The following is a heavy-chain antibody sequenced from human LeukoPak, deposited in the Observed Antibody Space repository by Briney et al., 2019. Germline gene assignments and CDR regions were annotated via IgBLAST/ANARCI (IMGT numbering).Heavy chain of an antibody. Sequence: GGSLRLSCEASGFTVSSNYMSWVRQAPGKGLEWVSVIYSGGSTYYADSVKGRFTISRDNSKNTLYLQMNSLRAEDTAVYYCARMVLWFGEPPGWFDPWGQGTLVTVSS. CDR2: IYSGGST. D-gene: IGHD3-10*01. V-gene: IGHV3-53*01. CDR1: GFTVSSNY. CDR3: ARMVLWFGEPPGWFDP. J-gene: IGHJ5*02.